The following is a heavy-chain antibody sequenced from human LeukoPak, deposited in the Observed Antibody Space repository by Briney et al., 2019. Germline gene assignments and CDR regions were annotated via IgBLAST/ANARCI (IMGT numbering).Heavy chain of an antibody. Sequence: SETLSLTCTVSGGSISSSSSYWGWIRQPPGKGLEWIGNIFYSGTTYYNPSLKSRVTISLDTSKNQFSLRLSSVTAADTASYYCVRLPTGYPNWFDPWGQGTLVTVSS. D-gene: IGHD3-9*01. V-gene: IGHV4-39*01. J-gene: IGHJ5*02. CDR2: IFYSGTT. CDR3: VRLPTGYPNWFDP. CDR1: GGSISSSSSY.